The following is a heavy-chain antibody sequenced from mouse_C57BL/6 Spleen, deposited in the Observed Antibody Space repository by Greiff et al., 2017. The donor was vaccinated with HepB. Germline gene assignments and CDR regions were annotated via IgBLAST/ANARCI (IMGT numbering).Heavy chain of an antibody. CDR1: GYAFSSSW. CDR2: IYPGDGDT. CDR3: ARDGGPHFDY. J-gene: IGHJ2*01. Sequence: QVQLQQSGPELVKPGASVKISCKASGYAFSSSWMNWVKQRPGKGLEWIGRIYPGDGDTNYNGKFKGKATLTADKSSSTAYMQLSSLTSEDSAVYFCARDGGPHFDYWGKGTTLTVSS. V-gene: IGHV1-82*01. D-gene: IGHD3-3*01.